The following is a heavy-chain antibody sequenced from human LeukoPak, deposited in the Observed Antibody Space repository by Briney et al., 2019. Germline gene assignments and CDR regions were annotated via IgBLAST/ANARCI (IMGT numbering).Heavy chain of an antibody. V-gene: IGHV3-30*18. CDR2: ITSSGNNE. CDR1: GFSFTMYG. D-gene: IGHD6-19*01. Sequence: GRALRLSCAASGFSFTMYGIHWVRQAPGKGLEWVAVITSSGNNEYYANSVKGRFTISRDNSKNTVYLQMISLRTEDTAVYYCAKDQIGWAPGYVSGPLDQWGQGTLVTVFS. CDR3: AKDQIGWAPGYVSGPLDQ. J-gene: IGHJ4*02.